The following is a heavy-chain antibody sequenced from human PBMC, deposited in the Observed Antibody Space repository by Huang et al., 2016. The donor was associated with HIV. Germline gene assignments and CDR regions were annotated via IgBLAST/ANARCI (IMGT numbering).Heavy chain of an antibody. Sequence: EVQLVESGGGLVQPGRSLRLSCAGSGFTFDDYAMHWVRQAPGTGLEWVSGISGNSDSIGYADSVKGRFTISRDNAKNLVYLEMNSLRLEDMALYYCVKDRTDYYGSGTYESYFENWGQGTLVTVSS. D-gene: IGHD3-10*01. V-gene: IGHV3-9*03. CDR2: ISGNSDSI. CDR3: VKDRTDYYGSGTYESYFEN. J-gene: IGHJ4*02. CDR1: GFTFDDYA.